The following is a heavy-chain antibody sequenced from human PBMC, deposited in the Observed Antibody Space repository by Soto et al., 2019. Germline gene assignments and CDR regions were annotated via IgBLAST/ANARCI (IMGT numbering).Heavy chain of an antibody. CDR2: IIPIFGTP. J-gene: IGHJ6*02. V-gene: IGHV1-69*01. D-gene: IGHD1-20*01. CDR1: GDTFNTFA. CDR3: ARSPGITGTRASQYAMDV. Sequence: QVQLVQSGAEVKKPGSSVRVSCKASGDTFNTFAISWVRQAPGQGLERMGGIIPIFGTPDYAQQFPGRVTISADESTSTAYLELSSLRSEDTAVYYCARSPGITGTRASQYAMDVWGQGTTVTVSS.